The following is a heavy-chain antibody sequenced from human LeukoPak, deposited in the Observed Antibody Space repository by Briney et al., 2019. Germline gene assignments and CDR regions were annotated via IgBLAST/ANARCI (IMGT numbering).Heavy chain of an antibody. J-gene: IGHJ3*02. Sequence: RSSETLSLTCTVSGGSISSGSYYWSWIRQPAGKGLEWIGRIYTSGSTNYNPSLKSRVTISVDTSKNQFSLKLSSVTAADTAVYYCAREPYAFDIWGQGTMVTVSS. CDR2: IYTSGST. CDR3: AREPYAFDI. CDR1: GGSISSGSYY. V-gene: IGHV4-61*02.